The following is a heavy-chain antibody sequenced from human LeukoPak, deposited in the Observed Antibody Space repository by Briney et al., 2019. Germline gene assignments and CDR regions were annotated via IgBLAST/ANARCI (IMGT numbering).Heavy chain of an antibody. V-gene: IGHV3-23*01. CDR3: AKGTGDMGYYFDR. CDR1: GFTFSNYA. D-gene: IGHD7-27*01. Sequence: GSLRLSCAASGFTFSNYAMNWVRQAPGKGLEWVSGIRVNDETYYADSVKGRFTISRDNSENTLYLQMGGLRAEDTAVYYCAKGTGDMGYYFDRWGQGTLVTVSS. J-gene: IGHJ4*02. CDR2: IRVNDET.